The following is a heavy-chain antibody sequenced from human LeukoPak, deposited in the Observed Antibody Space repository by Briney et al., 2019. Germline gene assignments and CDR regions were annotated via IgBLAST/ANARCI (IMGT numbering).Heavy chain of an antibody. CDR2: ISGSGGST. V-gene: IGHV3-23*01. CDR3: EKDPKVSSGWTWDY. J-gene: IGHJ4*02. Sequence: GGSLRLSCAASGFTFSSYAMSWVRQAPGKGLEWVSAISGSGGSTYYADSVKGQFTISRDNSKNTLYLQMNSLKAEATAVYYCEKDPKVSSGWTWDYWGQGTLVTVSS. CDR1: GFTFSSYA. D-gene: IGHD6-19*01.